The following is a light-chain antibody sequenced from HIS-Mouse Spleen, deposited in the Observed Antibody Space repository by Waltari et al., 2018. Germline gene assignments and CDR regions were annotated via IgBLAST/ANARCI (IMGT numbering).Light chain of an antibody. V-gene: IGLV2-14*03. CDR2: FVS. CDR1: SSDVGGYNY. CDR3: SSYTSSSTLV. Sequence: QSALTQPASVSGSPGQSITISCTGTSSDVGGYNYVPGYQHNPGNAPKLMICFVSNRPVGVSNRFSGSKSGNTASLTIAGLQAEDEADYYCSSYTSSSTLVFGGGTKLTVL. J-gene: IGLJ2*01.